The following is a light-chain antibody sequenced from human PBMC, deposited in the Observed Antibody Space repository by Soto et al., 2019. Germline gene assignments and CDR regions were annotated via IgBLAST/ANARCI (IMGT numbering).Light chain of an antibody. Sequence: EIVLTQSPGTLSLSPGERATLSCRASQSVSGNYLAWYRQKAGQSPRLLIYVSSDRATGIPDRFSGSGSGTDFTLTISRVEPEDFAVYYCQQYGSSPPYTFGQGTKLEIK. J-gene: IGKJ2*01. CDR1: QSVSGNY. CDR2: VSS. CDR3: QQYGSSPPYT. V-gene: IGKV3-20*01.